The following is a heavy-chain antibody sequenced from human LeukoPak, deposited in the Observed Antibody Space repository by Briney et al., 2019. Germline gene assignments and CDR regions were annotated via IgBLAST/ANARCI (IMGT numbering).Heavy chain of an antibody. J-gene: IGHJ4*02. D-gene: IGHD5-12*01. CDR3: ARRDSAYGARLDY. Sequence: KPSETLSLTCTVSGGSISGGSSSWGWVRQPPGKGLEWIGNINYSGSTYYNPSLKSRVTISVDTSKSQFSLKLSSVTAADTAVYYCARRDSAYGARLDYWGQGTLVTVSS. CDR1: GGSISGGSSS. CDR2: INYSGST. V-gene: IGHV4-39*01.